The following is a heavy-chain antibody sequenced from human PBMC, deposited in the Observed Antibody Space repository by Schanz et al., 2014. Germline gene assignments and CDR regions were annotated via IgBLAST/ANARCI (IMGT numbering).Heavy chain of an antibody. V-gene: IGHV3-48*04. Sequence: EVHLVESGGGLVQPGGSLRLSCAASGITFSSHSFNWVSQAPGKGLEWISYISDSGTYTNYADSVKGRFTISRDNAKSSLYLQMNRLRVEDTAVYYCAASSGWHPSTDYWGQGTLVTVSS. CDR1: GITFSSHS. CDR3: AASSGWHPSTDY. J-gene: IGHJ4*02. D-gene: IGHD6-19*01. CDR2: ISDSGTYT.